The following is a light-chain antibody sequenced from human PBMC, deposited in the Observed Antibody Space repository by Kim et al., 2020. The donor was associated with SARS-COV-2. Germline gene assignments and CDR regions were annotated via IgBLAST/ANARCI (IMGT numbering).Light chain of an antibody. J-gene: IGKJ2*01. CDR3: DQCGNSPNYT. CDR2: GTS. CDR1: QTLTSSY. Sequence: EIVLTQSPGTLSLSPGERATLSCRASQTLTSSYLAWYQPKPGQAPRLHIYGTSTSATGIADRFSGSGSGTDFTLTISRLESEDSAVYYCDQCGNSPNYTCVHVTSLE. V-gene: IGKV3-20*01.